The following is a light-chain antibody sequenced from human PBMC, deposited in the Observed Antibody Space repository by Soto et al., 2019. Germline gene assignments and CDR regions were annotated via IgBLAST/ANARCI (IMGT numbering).Light chain of an antibody. V-gene: IGLV2-14*03. CDR1: SSDVGGHDY. CDR3: NSYTTINTTI. J-gene: IGLJ2*01. Sequence: QSALTQPASVSGSPGQSLTISCTGTSSDVGGHDYVSWYQHHPGKAPKLMIYDVSNRPSGVSNRFSGSKSGNTASLTIYGLQAEDEADYYCNSYTTINTTIFGGGTKLTVL. CDR2: DVS.